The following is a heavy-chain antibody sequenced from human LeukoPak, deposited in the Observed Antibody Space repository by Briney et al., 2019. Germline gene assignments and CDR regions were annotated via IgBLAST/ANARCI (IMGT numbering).Heavy chain of an antibody. D-gene: IGHD6-13*01. CDR2: ISSSGRNS. CDR3: ARDVSIAAAGNFDY. CDR1: EFTFSTYY. J-gene: IGHJ4*02. V-gene: IGHV3-48*03. Sequence: GGSLRLSCAASEFTFSTYYLNWVRQAPGKGLEWVAYISSSGRNSHYSDSVKGRFTISRDNAKDSLYLQMNSLRAEDTAVYYCARDVSIAAAGNFDYWGQGTLVTVPS.